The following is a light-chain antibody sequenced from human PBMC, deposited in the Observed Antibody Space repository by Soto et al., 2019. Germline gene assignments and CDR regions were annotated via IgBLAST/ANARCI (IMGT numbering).Light chain of an antibody. J-gene: IGKJ3*01. V-gene: IGKV1-12*02. CDR2: GAS. CDR1: QIIGTW. Sequence: DIQMTQSPSSVSASIGDRVTITCRASQIIGTWLAWYQQKPGMAPTLLIYGASDLQSGVPSRFSGGGVGSDFTLTITSLQAEDSATYYCQQANSFPFTFGPGTKVEIK. CDR3: QQANSFPFT.